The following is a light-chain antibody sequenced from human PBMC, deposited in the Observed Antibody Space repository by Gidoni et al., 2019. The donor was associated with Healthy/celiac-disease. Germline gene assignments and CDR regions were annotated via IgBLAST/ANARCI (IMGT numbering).Light chain of an antibody. J-gene: IGLJ2*01. Sequence: QSALTQPPSASESPGQSVTIYCTGTSSDVGGYNYVYWYQQHRGKPPKLLIYEVSKRPSVVCDRFSGSKSSNTASLTVSELQAEDEADYYCSSYAGSNNFVVFGGGTKLTVL. CDR1: SSDVGGYNY. CDR2: EVS. V-gene: IGLV2-8*01. CDR3: SSYAGSNNFVV.